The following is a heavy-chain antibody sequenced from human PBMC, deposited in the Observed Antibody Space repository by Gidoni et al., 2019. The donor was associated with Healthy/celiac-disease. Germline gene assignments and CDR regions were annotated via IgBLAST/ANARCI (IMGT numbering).Heavy chain of an antibody. V-gene: IGHV3-33*01. CDR1: GFTFSSDG. CDR2: IWYDGSNK. Sequence: QVQLVESGGGVVQPGRSLRLSCAASGFTFSSDGMPWVRQAPGKGLERVAVIWYDGSNKYYADAVKGRFTISRDNSKNTLYLQMNSLRAEDTAVYYCARELRITMVRGVIIHYGMDVWGQGTTVTVSS. D-gene: IGHD3-10*01. J-gene: IGHJ6*02. CDR3: ARELRITMVRGVIIHYGMDV.